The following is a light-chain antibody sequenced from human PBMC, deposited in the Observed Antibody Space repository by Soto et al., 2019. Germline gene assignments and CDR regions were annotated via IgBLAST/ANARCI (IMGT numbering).Light chain of an antibody. CDR1: NIGSKN. CDR2: RDS. CDR3: QVWDSSTV. J-gene: IGLJ2*01. V-gene: IGLV3-9*01. Sequence: SYELTQPLSVSVALGQTARITCGGNNIGSKNVLWYQQKPGQAPVLVIYRDSTRPSGIPERFSGSNSGNTATLTISRAQAGDEADYYCQVWDSSTVFGGGTKLTVL.